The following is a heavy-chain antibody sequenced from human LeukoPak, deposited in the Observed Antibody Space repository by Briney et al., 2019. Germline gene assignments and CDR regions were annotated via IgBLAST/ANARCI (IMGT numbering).Heavy chain of an antibody. Sequence: PGRSLRLSCAASGFTFSSYGMHWVCQAPGKGLEWVAVISYDGSNKYYADSVKGRFTISRDNSKNTLYLQMNSLRAEDTAVYYCAKDLVTMVRGVIITAYYYYGMDVWGKGTTVTVSS. CDR1: GFTFSSYG. D-gene: IGHD3-10*01. CDR2: ISYDGSNK. V-gene: IGHV3-30*18. J-gene: IGHJ6*04. CDR3: AKDLVTMVRGVIITAYYYYGMDV.